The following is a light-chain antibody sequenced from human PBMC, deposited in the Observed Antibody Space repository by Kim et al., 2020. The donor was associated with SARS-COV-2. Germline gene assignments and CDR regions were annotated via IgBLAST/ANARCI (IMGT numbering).Light chain of an antibody. Sequence: VALGQTVRITCQGDSLRIFYASWYQQKPGQAPRLVIYAKTNRPLGIPDRFSGSTSGNTASLTITGAQAEDEADYYCNSRDSTGNHSFGGGTQLTVL. V-gene: IGLV3-19*01. CDR2: AKT. J-gene: IGLJ2*01. CDR1: SLRIFY. CDR3: NSRDSTGNHS.